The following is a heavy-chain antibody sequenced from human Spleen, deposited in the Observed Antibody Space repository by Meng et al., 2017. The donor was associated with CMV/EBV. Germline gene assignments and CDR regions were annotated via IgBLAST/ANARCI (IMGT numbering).Heavy chain of an antibody. D-gene: IGHD1-14*01. CDR2: MSPNRGNG. J-gene: IGHJ4*02. Sequence: ASVKVSCKASGYIFKNFEISWVRQATGQGLEGLGWMSPNRGNGGYAPKFQGRVSMTRNTSINTAYLELSGLRPEDTAKYYCARGTGWSDSWGQGTLVTVSS. CDR3: ARGTGWSDS. CDR1: GYIFKNFE. V-gene: IGHV1-8*01.